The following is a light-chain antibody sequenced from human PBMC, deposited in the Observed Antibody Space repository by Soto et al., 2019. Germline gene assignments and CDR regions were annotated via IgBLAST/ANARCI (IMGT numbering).Light chain of an antibody. CDR2: DVS. CDR3: SSYTSSSTYV. Sequence: QSALTQPASVSGSPGQSITISCTGTSSDAGGYNYVSWYQQHPGKAPKLMIYDVSNRPSGVSNRFSGPKSGNTASLTISGLQAEDEADYYCSSYTSSSTYVFGTGTKATVL. CDR1: SSDAGGYNY. V-gene: IGLV2-14*01. J-gene: IGLJ1*01.